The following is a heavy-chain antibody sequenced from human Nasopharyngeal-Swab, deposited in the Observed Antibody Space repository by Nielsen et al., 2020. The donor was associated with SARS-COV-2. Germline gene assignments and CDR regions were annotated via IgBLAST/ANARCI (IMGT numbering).Heavy chain of an antibody. J-gene: IGHJ6*02. D-gene: IGHD2-15*01. CDR2: ISSGSDSI. CDR3: ARCSPSKCHLGNGLDV. CDR1: GFTFSSHS. V-gene: IGHV3-21*01. Sequence: GESLKISCAASGFTFSSHSMIWVRQAPGKGLEWLSSISSGSDSIPHADSVKGRFTISRDNAKNSLYLQMNSLRAEDTAVYYCARCSPSKCHLGNGLDVWGQGTTVTVSS.